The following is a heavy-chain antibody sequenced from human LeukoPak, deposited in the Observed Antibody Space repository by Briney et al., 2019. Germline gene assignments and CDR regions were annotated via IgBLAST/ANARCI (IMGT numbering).Heavy chain of an antibody. D-gene: IGHD6-13*01. CDR1: GFTFSSYA. Sequence: GRSLRLSCAASGFTFSSYAMHWVRQAPGKGLEWVAVISYDGSNKYYADSVKGRFTISRDNSKNTLYLQMNSLRAEDTAVYYCAKEAGEQQLVTHFQHWGQGTLVTVSS. CDR3: AKEAGEQQLVTHFQH. V-gene: IGHV3-30-3*01. CDR2: ISYDGSNK. J-gene: IGHJ1*01.